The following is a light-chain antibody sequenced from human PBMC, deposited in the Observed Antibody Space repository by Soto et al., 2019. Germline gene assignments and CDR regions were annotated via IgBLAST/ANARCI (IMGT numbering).Light chain of an antibody. J-gene: IGKJ1*01. Sequence: AIPMTQSPSSLSASVGDRVTITCRASQGIGSDLTWYQQKPGKAPKLLIYDASRLQSGVPSRFSGIGSGTDFTLTISSLQPEDFATYYCLQDYNFSRTFGQGTKVEI. CDR1: QGIGSD. CDR3: LQDYNFSRT. CDR2: DAS. V-gene: IGKV1-6*01.